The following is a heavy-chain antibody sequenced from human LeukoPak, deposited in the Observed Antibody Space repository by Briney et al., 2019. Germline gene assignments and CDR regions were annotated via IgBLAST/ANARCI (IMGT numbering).Heavy chain of an antibody. CDR1: GGSISSYY. Sequence: ASETLSLTCTVSGGSISSYYWSWIRQPPGKGLEWIGEINHSGSTNYNPSLKSRVTISVDTSKNQFSLKLSSVTAADTAVYYCARVVAATHFDYWGQGTLVTVSS. J-gene: IGHJ4*02. V-gene: IGHV4-34*01. D-gene: IGHD2-15*01. CDR2: INHSGST. CDR3: ARVVAATHFDY.